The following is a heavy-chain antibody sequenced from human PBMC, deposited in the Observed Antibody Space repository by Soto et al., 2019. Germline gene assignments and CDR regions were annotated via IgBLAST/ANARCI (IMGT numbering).Heavy chain of an antibody. J-gene: IGHJ4*02. CDR1: GYTFSSYD. CDR3: ARGTERGGSGSSYFDY. CDR2: MNPNSGNT. Sequence: ASVKVSCKPSGYTFSSYDINWVRQGTGQGLEWMGWMNPNSGNTGYAQKFQGRVTMTRNTSISTAYMEVSGLRSEDTAVYYCARGTERGGSGSSYFDYWGQGTPVTVS. V-gene: IGHV1-8*01. D-gene: IGHD3-10*01.